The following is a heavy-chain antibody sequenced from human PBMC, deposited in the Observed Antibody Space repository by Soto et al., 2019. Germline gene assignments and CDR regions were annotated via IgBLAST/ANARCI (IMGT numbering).Heavy chain of an antibody. CDR1: GRSVSSISYY. Sequence: LXXTHIFSGRSVSSISYYWGWIRRPRGKGLEWIGSIYYSGSTYYNPSLNSRVTISVETSKNQFSLKLSSVTAAEMAVFYCARHRSRNWFDPRGVGTL. CDR2: IYYSGST. CDR3: ARHRSRNWFDP. D-gene: IGHD6-6*01. J-gene: IGHJ5*02. V-gene: IGHV4-39*01.